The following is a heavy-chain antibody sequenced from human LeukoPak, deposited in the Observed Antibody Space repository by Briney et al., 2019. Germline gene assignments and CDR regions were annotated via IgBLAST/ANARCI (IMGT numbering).Heavy chain of an antibody. D-gene: IGHD1-26*01. V-gene: IGHV1-18*01. CDR1: GYTFTSYG. Sequence: GASVKVSCKASGYTFTSYGISWVRQAPGQGLEWMGWISAYNGNTNYAQKLQGRVTMTTDTSTSTAYMELRSLRSEDTAAYYCARDSREGLFDPWGQGTLVTVSS. CDR3: ARDSREGLFDP. J-gene: IGHJ5*02. CDR2: ISAYNGNT.